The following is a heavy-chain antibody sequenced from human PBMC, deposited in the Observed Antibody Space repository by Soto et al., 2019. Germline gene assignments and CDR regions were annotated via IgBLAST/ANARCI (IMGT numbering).Heavy chain of an antibody. J-gene: IGHJ6*02. D-gene: IGHD6-19*01. Sequence: ASVKVSCKTSGYTFSNYGINWVRQAPRQGLEWMGWISGYNGNTNYAQTVQGRVTMTTDTSTGTVYMELRSLKSDDTAIYYCSRFIMVGGWFDPNYYHGMDVWGQGTTVTVSS. CDR1: GYTFSNYG. CDR3: SRFIMVGGWFDPNYYHGMDV. V-gene: IGHV1-18*01. CDR2: ISGYNGNT.